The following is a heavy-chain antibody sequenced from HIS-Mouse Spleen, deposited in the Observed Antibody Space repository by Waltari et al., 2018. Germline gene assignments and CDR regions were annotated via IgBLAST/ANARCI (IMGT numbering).Heavy chain of an antibody. CDR3: AKLAGEGAFDI. J-gene: IGHJ3*02. CDR1: GFTFRSYG. Sequence: QVQLVESGGGVVQPGRSLRLSCAASGFTFRSYGMHWVRQAPGKGLEWVAVISYDGSNKYYADSVKGRFTISRDNSKNTLYLQMNSLRAEDTAVYYCAKLAGEGAFDIWGQGTMVTVSS. CDR2: ISYDGSNK. D-gene: IGHD6-19*01. V-gene: IGHV3-30*18.